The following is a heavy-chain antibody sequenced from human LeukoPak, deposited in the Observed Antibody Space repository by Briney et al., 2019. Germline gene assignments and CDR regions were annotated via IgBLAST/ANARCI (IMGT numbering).Heavy chain of an antibody. CDR3: VRDMSGKYSFDY. D-gene: IGHD1-26*01. Sequence: LAGGSLRLSCAASGFTLTWHVRHWVRQAPGKALEYVSFIHHNGEMTSYAESVRGRFTVSRDNSKNTLFLELSSLKTDDTAVYYCVRDMSGKYSFDYWGQGTLVIVST. CDR1: GFTLTWHV. J-gene: IGHJ4*02. CDR2: IHHNGEMT. V-gene: IGHV3-64D*06.